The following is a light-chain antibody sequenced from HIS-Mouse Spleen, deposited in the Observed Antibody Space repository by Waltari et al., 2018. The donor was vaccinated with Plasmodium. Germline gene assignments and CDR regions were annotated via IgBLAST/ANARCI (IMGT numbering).Light chain of an antibody. Sequence: DIVLTQSPGTLSLSPGERATLPCRASQSVSSSYLAWYQKKPGQAPRLLIYGASSRATGIPDRFSGSGSGTDFTLTISRLEPEDFAVYYCQQYGSSPYTFGQGTKLEIK. V-gene: IGKV3-20*01. CDR1: QSVSSSY. J-gene: IGKJ2*01. CDR3: QQYGSSPYT. CDR2: GAS.